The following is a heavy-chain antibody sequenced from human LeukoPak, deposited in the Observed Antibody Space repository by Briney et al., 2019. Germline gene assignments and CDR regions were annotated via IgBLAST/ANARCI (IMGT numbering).Heavy chain of an antibody. CDR1: GFSFGSYP. D-gene: IGHD6-6*01. V-gene: IGHV3-23*01. J-gene: IGHJ4*02. Sequence: GGSLRLSCVVSGFSFGSYPMSWVRQAPGKGLEWVSVISETGDVTHYADSMKRRFTISRDNIKNTLNLQMNSLRAEDTAIYYCARDSSHYLGSSDYWGQGTLVTVSS. CDR2: ISETGDVT. CDR3: ARDSSHYLGSSDY.